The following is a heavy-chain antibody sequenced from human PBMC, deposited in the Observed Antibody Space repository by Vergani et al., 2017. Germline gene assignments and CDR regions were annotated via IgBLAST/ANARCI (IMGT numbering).Heavy chain of an antibody. D-gene: IGHD2-2*01. Sequence: QVQLPESGPGLVKPSETLSLTCTVSGGSISRYYWRWIRQPPGKGLEWIGYIYYSGSTNYNPSLKSRVTISVDTSKNQFSLKLSSVTAADTAVYYCARGRVGPGAGAFDPGGGGTLVTCAS. CDR1: GGSISRYY. V-gene: IGHV4-59*01. J-gene: IGHJ5*02. CDR3: ARGRVGPGAGAFDP. CDR2: IYYSGST.